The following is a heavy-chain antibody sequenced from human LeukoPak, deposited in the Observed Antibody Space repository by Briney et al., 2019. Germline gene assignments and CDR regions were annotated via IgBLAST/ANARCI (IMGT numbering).Heavy chain of an antibody. CDR3: ARGGGDYPVAY. V-gene: IGHV4-34*01. CDR1: GGSFSGYY. D-gene: IGHD4-17*01. CDR2: INHSGST. J-gene: IGHJ4*02. Sequence: PSETLSLTCAVYGGSFSGYYWSWIRQPPGKGLEWIGEINHSGSTNYNPSLKSRVTISVDTSKNQFSLELSSVTAADTAVYYCARGGGDYPVAYWGQGTLVTVSS.